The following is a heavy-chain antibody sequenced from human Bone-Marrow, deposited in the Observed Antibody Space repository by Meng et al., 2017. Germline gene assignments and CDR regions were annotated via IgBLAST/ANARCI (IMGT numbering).Heavy chain of an antibody. CDR3: ARVSPRRSGWSGDY. CDR2: IIPIFGTA. J-gene: IGHJ4*02. V-gene: IGHV1-69*13. D-gene: IGHD6-19*01. Sequence: SSVNVSCKASGCTFSSYAISGVRQAPGQGLEWMGGIIPIFGTANYAQKFQGRVTITADESTSTAYMELISLRSEDTAVFYCARVSPRRSGWSGDYWGQGTLVTVSS. CDR1: GCTFSSYA.